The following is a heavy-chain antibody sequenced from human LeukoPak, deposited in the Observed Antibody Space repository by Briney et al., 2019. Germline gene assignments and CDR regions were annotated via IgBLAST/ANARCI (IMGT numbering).Heavy chain of an antibody. J-gene: IGHJ4*02. CDR2: IYYSGST. CDR1: GASISRSDYY. CDR3: ARGDDILTGYVTFDY. V-gene: IGHV4-39*07. Sequence: PSETLSLTCTVSGASISRSDYYWGWIRQPPGKGLEWIGSIYYSGSTYYNPSLKSRVTISVDTSKNQFSLKLSSVTAADTAVYYCARGDDILTGYVTFDYWGQGTLVTVSS. D-gene: IGHD3-9*01.